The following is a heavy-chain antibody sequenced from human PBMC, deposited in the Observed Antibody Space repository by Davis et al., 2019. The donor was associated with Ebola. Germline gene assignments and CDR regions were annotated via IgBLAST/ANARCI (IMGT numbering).Heavy chain of an antibody. CDR1: GSSFTNYW. J-gene: IGHJ4*02. V-gene: IGHV5-51*01. Sequence: GGSLRLSCKGSGSSFTNYWIVWVRQMPGKGLECMGIIFPGDSDTRYSPSFQGQVTISADKSISTAYLQWSSLKASDTAMYYCARGTDGYNPGGYFDSWGQGTLVTVSS. D-gene: IGHD5-24*01. CDR3: ARGTDGYNPGGYFDS. CDR2: IFPGDSDT.